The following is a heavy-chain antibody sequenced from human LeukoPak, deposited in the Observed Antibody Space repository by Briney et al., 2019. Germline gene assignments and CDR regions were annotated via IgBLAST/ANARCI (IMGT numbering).Heavy chain of an antibody. Sequence: ASVKVSCKASGYTFTSYYMHWVRQAPGQGLEWMGIINPSGGSTSYAQKLQGRVTMTRDTSTSTVYMELSSLRSEDTAVYYCARRTFGGTAFDYWGQGTLVTVSS. CDR2: INPSGGST. V-gene: IGHV1-46*01. CDR3: ARRTFGGTAFDY. D-gene: IGHD4-23*01. J-gene: IGHJ4*02. CDR1: GYTFTSYY.